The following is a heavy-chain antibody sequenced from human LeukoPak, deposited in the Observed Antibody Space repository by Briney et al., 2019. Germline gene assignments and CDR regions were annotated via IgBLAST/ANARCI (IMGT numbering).Heavy chain of an antibody. CDR3: ARGRGVYGDY. CDR2: VYYAGTT. J-gene: IGHJ4*02. Sequence: SETLSLTCTVSGGSISDYYWTWIRQPPGRRLEWIGYVYYAGTTNYNPSLKGRVTISVDTSKNQFSLKLNSVTAADTAMYYCARGRGVYGDYWGQGALVTVSS. CDR1: GGSISDYY. V-gene: IGHV4-59*01. D-gene: IGHD2-8*01.